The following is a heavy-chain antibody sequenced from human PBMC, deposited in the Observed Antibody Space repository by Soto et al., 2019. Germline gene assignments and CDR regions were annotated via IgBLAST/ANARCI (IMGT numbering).Heavy chain of an antibody. J-gene: IGHJ3*01. V-gene: IGHV4-39*01. CDR1: GGSIITFSYY. CDR3: GRHYPGAIDV. CDR2: ISYSGST. Sequence: QLQVQESGPGLVKPSETLSLTCAVSGGSIITFSYYWGWIRPPPGKGLEWIGSISYSGSTLSSPSLKSRLTIPADASKNQFSLKPSSVTAADTAVFYGGRHYPGAIDVWCQGIVVTVSS. D-gene: IGHD4-17*01.